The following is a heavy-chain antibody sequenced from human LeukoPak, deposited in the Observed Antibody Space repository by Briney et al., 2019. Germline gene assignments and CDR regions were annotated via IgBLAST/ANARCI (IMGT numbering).Heavy chain of an antibody. V-gene: IGHV1-3*03. CDR1: GYTFTSYA. CDR2: INAGNGNT. D-gene: IGHD3-9*01. J-gene: IGHJ5*02. CDR3: ARGILRYFDWLSVQLPDWFDP. Sequence: GASVKVSCKASGYTFTSYAMHWVRQAPGQRLEWMGWINAGNGNTKYSQEFQGRVTITRDTSASTAYMELSSLRSEDTAVYYCARGILRYFDWLSVQLPDWFDPWGQGTLVTVSS.